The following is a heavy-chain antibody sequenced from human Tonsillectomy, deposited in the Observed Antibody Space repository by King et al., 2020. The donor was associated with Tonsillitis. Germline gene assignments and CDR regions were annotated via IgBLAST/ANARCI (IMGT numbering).Heavy chain of an antibody. Sequence: QLVQSGAEVKKPGASVKISCKASGYTFTSFGISWVRQAPGQGLEWMGWISAYNGNTNYAQKLQGRVTMTTDTSTSTAYMELRSLRSGDTAVYYCARDLGAPIGYHSSSFYGPEYWGQGALVTVSA. D-gene: IGHD3-22*01. V-gene: IGHV1-18*01. CDR1: GYTFTSFG. CDR2: ISAYNGNT. CDR3: ARDLGAPIGYHSSSFYGPEY. J-gene: IGHJ4*02.